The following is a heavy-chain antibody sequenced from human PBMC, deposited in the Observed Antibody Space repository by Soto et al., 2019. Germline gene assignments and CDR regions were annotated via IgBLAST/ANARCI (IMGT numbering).Heavy chain of an antibody. CDR3: ARDSTLAFDI. Sequence: ASVKVSCKASGGTFSSYAISWVRQAPGQGLEWMGVIIPIVGTANYAQKFQGRVTITGDTSTSTVYMELSSLRSEDTAVYYCARDSTLAFDIWGQGKMVTVSS. CDR2: IIPIVGTA. CDR1: GGTFSSYA. V-gene: IGHV1-69*06. D-gene: IGHD3-3*02. J-gene: IGHJ3*02.